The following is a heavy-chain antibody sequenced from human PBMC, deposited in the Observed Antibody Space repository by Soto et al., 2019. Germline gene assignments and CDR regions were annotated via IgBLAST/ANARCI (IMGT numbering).Heavy chain of an antibody. Sequence: SVKVSCKASGGTFSSYAISWVRQAPGQGLEWMGGIIPIFGTANYAQKFQGRVTITADESTSTAYMELSSLRSEDTAVYYCARDLPCGGDCYNLGWFDPWGQGTLVTVSS. D-gene: IGHD2-21*02. CDR3: ARDLPCGGDCYNLGWFDP. CDR1: GGTFSSYA. V-gene: IGHV1-69*13. J-gene: IGHJ5*02. CDR2: IIPIFGTA.